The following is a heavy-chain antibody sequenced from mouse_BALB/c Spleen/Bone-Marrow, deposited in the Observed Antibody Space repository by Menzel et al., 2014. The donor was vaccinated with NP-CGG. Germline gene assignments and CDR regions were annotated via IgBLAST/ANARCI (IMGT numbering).Heavy chain of an antibody. V-gene: IGHV3-8*02. Sequence: EVLLQQSGPSLVKPSQTLSLTCSVTGDSITSGYWNWIRKFPGNKLEYMGYISYSGSTYYNPSLKSRISITRDTSKNQYYLQLNAVTNEDTATYCCAREWDGIDYWGQGTTLTVSS. CDR3: AREWDGIDY. J-gene: IGHJ2*01. D-gene: IGHD4-1*01. CDR1: GDSITSGY. CDR2: ISYSGST.